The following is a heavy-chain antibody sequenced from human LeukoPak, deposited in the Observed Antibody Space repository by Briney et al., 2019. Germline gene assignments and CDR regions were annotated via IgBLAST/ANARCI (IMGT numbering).Heavy chain of an antibody. CDR3: ARSSGYSYGATYYFDY. Sequence: KSGESLKISCKGSGYSFTSYWIGWVRPLPGKGLEWMGIIYPGDSDTRYSPSFQGQVTISADKSISTAYLQWSSLKASDTAMYYCARSSGYSYGATYYFDYWGQGTLVTVSS. J-gene: IGHJ4*02. CDR1: GYSFTSYW. D-gene: IGHD5-18*01. V-gene: IGHV5-51*01. CDR2: IYPGDSDT.